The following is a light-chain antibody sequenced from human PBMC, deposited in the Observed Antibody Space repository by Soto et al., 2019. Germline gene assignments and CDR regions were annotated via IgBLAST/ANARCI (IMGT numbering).Light chain of an antibody. Sequence: QSVLTQPPSVSGAPGQRVTISCTGSSSNIGAGYDVHWYQQLPGTAPKLLIYGNSNRPSGVPDRFSGSKSGTSASLAITGLQAEDEADYYCQSYRSSLSGSDVFGTGTKVSVL. CDR3: QSYRSSLSGSDV. V-gene: IGLV1-40*01. CDR2: GNS. CDR1: SSNIGAGYD. J-gene: IGLJ1*01.